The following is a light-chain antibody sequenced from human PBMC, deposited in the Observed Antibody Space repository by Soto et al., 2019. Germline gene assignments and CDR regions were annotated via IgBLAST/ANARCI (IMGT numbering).Light chain of an antibody. CDR3: MQRIRFPLT. J-gene: IGKJ4*01. CDR1: RSPFDSDDGITY. Sequence: DYVMTQSPVSLSVTPGEPASISCRSSRSPFDSDDGITYLDWFLQKPGQSPQLLIYTVSYRASGVPDRFSGSGSGTDFTLKISRVEAEDVGVYFCMQRIRFPLTFGGGTKVDIK. CDR2: TVS. V-gene: IGKV2-40*01.